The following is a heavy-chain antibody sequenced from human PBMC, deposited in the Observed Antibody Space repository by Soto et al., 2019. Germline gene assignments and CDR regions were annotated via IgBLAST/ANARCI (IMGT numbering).Heavy chain of an antibody. CDR2: ISSSSSYT. D-gene: IGHD3-10*01. CDR3: ARLVLWFGEGNWFDP. Sequence: QVQLVESGGGLVKPGWSLRLSCAASGFTCSDYYMSWIRQAPGKGLEWVSYISSSSSYTTYSDSVKGRFTISRDNAKNSLDLQMSRLRAEDTAVYYCARLVLWFGEGNWFDPCGQGTLVTVSS. V-gene: IGHV3-11*05. CDR1: GFTCSDYY. J-gene: IGHJ5*02.